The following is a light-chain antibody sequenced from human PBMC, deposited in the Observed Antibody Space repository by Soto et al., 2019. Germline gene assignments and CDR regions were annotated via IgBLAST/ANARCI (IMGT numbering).Light chain of an antibody. CDR2: GAS. J-gene: IGKJ1*01. CDR1: QSVSNNY. V-gene: IGKV3-20*01. CDR3: QQYGSSGT. Sequence: EIVLTQSPGTLSLSPGARATLSCRASQSVSNNYLAWYQQKPDQAPRLPIYGASNRATGIPDRFSGSGSGTDFTLTISRLEPEDFAVYYCQQYGSSGTFGQGTKVDI.